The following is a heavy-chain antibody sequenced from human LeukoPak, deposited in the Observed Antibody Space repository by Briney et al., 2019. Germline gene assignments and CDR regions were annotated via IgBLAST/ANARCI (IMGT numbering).Heavy chain of an antibody. V-gene: IGHV4-59*01. CDR3: ARGGSGSGGPGPFDI. Sequence: SETLSLTCTVSGGSISSYYWSWIRQPPGKGLEWIGYIYYSGSTNYNPSLKSRVTISVDTSKNQFSLKLSSVTAADTAVYYCARGGSGSGGPGPFDIWGQGTMVTVSS. D-gene: IGHD1-26*01. CDR1: GGSISSYY. CDR2: IYYSGST. J-gene: IGHJ3*02.